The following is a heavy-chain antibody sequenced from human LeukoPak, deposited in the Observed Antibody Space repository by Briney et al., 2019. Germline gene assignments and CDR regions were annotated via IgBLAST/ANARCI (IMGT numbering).Heavy chain of an antibody. V-gene: IGHV3-23*01. CDR1: GFTFSSYA. CDR2: ISGSGGNT. CDR3: AKDPSLSYDSSGYYYHY. D-gene: IGHD3-22*01. Sequence: GGSLRLSCAASGFTFSSYAMSWVRQTPGKGLEWVSAISGSGGNTYYADSVKGRFTISRDNSKNTLYLQMNSLRAEDTAVYYCAKDPSLSYDSSGYYYHYWGQGTLVTVSS. J-gene: IGHJ4*02.